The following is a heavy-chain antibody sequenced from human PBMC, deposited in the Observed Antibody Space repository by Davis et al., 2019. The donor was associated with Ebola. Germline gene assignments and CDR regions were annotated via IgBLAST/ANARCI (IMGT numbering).Heavy chain of an antibody. J-gene: IGHJ4*02. CDR2: INHSGST. CDR3: ARVGLYDFDY. Sequence: MPSATLSLSCAVHGGSFSGYYWSWIRQPPGKGLEWIGEINHSGSTNYNPSLKSRVTISVDTSKNQFSLKLSSVTAADTAVYYCARVGLYDFDYWGQGTLVTVSS. V-gene: IGHV4-34*01. D-gene: IGHD2-2*02. CDR1: GGSFSGYY.